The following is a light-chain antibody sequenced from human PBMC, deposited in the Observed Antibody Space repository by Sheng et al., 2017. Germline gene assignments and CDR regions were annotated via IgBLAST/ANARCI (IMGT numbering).Light chain of an antibody. V-gene: IGKV3-11*01. Sequence: EIVLTQSPATLSLSPGERATLSCRASQSVNSYLAWYQQKPGQAPRLLIYDTSNRATGIPARFSGSGSGTDFTLTISNLEPEDFAVYYCQQYDGSPGTFGGGTKVEIK. CDR1: QSVNSY. CDR3: QQYDGSPGT. J-gene: IGKJ4*01. CDR2: DTS.